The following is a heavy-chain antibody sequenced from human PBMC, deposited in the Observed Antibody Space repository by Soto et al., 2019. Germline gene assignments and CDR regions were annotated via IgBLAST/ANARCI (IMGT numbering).Heavy chain of an antibody. Sequence: EVQLLESGGGLVQPGGSLRLSCAASGFTFSSYAMSWVRQAPGKGLEWVSAISGSGGSTYYADSVKGRFTISRDNSKNALYLQMNSLRAEDTAVYYCAKDRKRFLEWLSSESDYWGQGTLVTVSS. D-gene: IGHD3-3*01. J-gene: IGHJ4*02. CDR2: ISGSGGST. V-gene: IGHV3-23*01. CDR1: GFTFSSYA. CDR3: AKDRKRFLEWLSSESDY.